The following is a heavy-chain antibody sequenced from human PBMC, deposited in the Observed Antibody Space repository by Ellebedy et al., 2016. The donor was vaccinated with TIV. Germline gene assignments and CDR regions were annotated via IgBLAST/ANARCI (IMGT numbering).Heavy chain of an antibody. V-gene: IGHV3-48*03. J-gene: IGHJ6*02. Sequence: GESLKISXAASGFTFSRYSMNWVRQAPGKGLEWISHISGSDITTFYADSVKGRFTISRDNGKSSLHLQMDSLRSDDTAVYFCVRATLYSSSRGNGKFYHYSLDVWGQGTTVTVSS. CDR2: ISGSDITT. CDR1: GFTFSRYS. CDR3: VRATLYSSSRGNGKFYHYSLDV. D-gene: IGHD6-13*01.